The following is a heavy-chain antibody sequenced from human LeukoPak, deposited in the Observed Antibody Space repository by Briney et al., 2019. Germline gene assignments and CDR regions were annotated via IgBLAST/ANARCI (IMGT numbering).Heavy chain of an antibody. V-gene: IGHV1-2*02. D-gene: IGHD6-19*01. Sequence: ASVKVSCKASGYTFTGYFIHWVRQAPGQGFEWMGWINPNNGGPNYAPKFQGRVTMTRDTSISTAYMELSSLRSEDTAVYYCARVSRTYSSGWYPFFYWGQGTLVTVSS. CDR3: ARVSRTYSSGWYPFFY. CDR1: GYTFTGYF. J-gene: IGHJ4*02. CDR2: INPNNGGP.